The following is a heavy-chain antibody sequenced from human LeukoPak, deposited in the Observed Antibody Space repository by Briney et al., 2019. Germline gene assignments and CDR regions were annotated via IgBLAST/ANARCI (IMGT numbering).Heavy chain of an antibody. D-gene: IGHD2-21*02. CDR3: ARDLSTVVTAGNY. Sequence: PGGSLRLSCAASGFTFSSYWMSWVRQAPGKGLEWVANIKQDGSEKYYVDSVKGRFTISRDNAKNSLYLQMNSLRAEDTAVYYCARDLSTVVTAGNYWGQGTLVTVSS. J-gene: IGHJ4*02. CDR2: IKQDGSEK. CDR1: GFTFSSYW. V-gene: IGHV3-7*01.